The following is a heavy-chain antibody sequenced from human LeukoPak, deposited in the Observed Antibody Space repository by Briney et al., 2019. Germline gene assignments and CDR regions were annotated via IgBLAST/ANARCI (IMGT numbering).Heavy chain of an antibody. V-gene: IGHV3-23*01. CDR3: AKHFRQQDRNDAFDI. J-gene: IGHJ3*02. Sequence: GGSLRLSCAAPGFTFSSYAMSWVRQAPGKELEWVSTTSGSGGSTYYADSVRGRFTISRDNSKNTLYLQMNSLRVEDTAVYYCAKHFRQQDRNDAFDIWGQGTMVTVSS. D-gene: IGHD6-13*01. CDR1: GFTFSSYA. CDR2: TSGSGGST.